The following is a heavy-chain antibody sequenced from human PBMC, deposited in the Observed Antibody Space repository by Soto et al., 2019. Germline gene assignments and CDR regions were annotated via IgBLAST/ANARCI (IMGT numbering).Heavy chain of an antibody. Sequence: QVQLVQSGAEVKKPGSSVKVSCEASGGTFSGHAISWVRQAPGQGPEWMGGLIPLFGTTQHAQNFQDRLTITADKSTSTAYMELTRLRFEDTPIYYCARGPNWGYRFDSWGQGTLVTVSS. V-gene: IGHV1-69*06. D-gene: IGHD7-27*01. CDR3: ARGPNWGYRFDS. CDR1: GGTFSGHA. J-gene: IGHJ4*02. CDR2: LIPLFGTT.